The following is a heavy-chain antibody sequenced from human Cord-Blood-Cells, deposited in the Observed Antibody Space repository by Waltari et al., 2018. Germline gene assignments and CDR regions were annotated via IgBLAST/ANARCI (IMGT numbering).Heavy chain of an antibody. CDR1: GCTFSRYA. J-gene: IGHJ6*02. D-gene: IGHD2-15*01. Sequence: QVQLVQSAAEVNKPRSSVKVSCKASGCTFSRYAISGVRQAPGQGLEWMGGFILIFGTTTCAQKFQGRVTITADESANTANMGLGRLRSEDTAVYYCARRCSGGSCYSDYYCGMDVWGQGTTVTVSS. CDR2: FILIFGTT. CDR3: ARRCSGGSCYSDYYCGMDV. V-gene: IGHV1-69*01.